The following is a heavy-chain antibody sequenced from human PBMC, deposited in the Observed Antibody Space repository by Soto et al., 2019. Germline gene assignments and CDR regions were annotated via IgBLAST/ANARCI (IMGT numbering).Heavy chain of an antibody. J-gene: IGHJ4*02. Sequence: EVQVVESGGGLVQPGGSQTLSCPASGLDVSHYYVSWLRHARGKGLEWVSDIYRGGEIYYADSVQGRFTTSRDISRNSLDLQMNSLRVDDTAVYYCARDRRDGDTLWGQGVVVTVSS. D-gene: IGHD5-18*01. V-gene: IGHV3-66*01. CDR3: ARDRRDGDTL. CDR2: IYRGGEI. CDR1: GLDVSHYY.